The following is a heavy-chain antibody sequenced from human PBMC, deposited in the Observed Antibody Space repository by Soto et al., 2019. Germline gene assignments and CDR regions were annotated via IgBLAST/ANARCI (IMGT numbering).Heavy chain of an antibody. CDR2: INPSAGST. J-gene: IGHJ4*02. CDR3: ARSDFDWLSQARYYFDY. Sequence: QVQLVQSGAEVKKPGASVKVSCKASGYTFNTFYIHWVRQAPGQGLEWMGIINPSAGSTTYAQKFQGRVTMTRDTPTSTVYLELSSLRSEDTALYYCARSDFDWLSQARYYFDYWGQGTLVTVSS. CDR1: GYTFNTFY. V-gene: IGHV1-46*02. D-gene: IGHD3-9*01.